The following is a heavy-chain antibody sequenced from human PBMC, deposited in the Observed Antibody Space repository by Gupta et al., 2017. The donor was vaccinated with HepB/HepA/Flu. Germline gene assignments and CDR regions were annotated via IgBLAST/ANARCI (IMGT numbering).Heavy chain of an antibody. J-gene: IGHJ6*03. V-gene: IGHV1-18*01. CDR2: ISAYNGRT. CDR1: GYTFRHYG. Sequence: QVQLVQPGGEVRNPGASVKLSCKASGYTFRHYGFTWVRQAPGQGLEWIGWISAYNGRTDYAQKFQGRVSMTTDPSTTTAYMELRSLRSDDTAVYYCGRWGPLYYYMDVWGKGTTVTVSS. D-gene: IGHD3-16*01. CDR3: GRWGPLYYYMDV.